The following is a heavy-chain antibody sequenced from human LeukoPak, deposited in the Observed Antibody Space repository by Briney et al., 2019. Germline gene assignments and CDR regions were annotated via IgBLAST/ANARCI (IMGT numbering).Heavy chain of an antibody. V-gene: IGHV4-4*07. D-gene: IGHD6-6*01. CDR3: ARDQWVAALYYYGMDV. Sequence: SETLSFTCTVSGGSISSYYWSWIRQPAGNGLEWIGRIYTSGSTNYNPSLKSRVTMSVDTSKNQFSLKLSSVTAADTAVYYCARDQWVAALYYYGMDVWGQGTTVTVSS. CDR1: GGSISSYY. J-gene: IGHJ6*02. CDR2: IYTSGST.